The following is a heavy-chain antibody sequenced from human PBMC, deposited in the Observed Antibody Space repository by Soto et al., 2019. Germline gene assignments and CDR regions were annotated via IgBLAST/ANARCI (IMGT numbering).Heavy chain of an antibody. CDR1: GFTFSSYS. CDR3: ARGVDYDYDYVWGSSAVRFDY. V-gene: IGHV3-21*01. D-gene: IGHD3-16*01. J-gene: IGHJ4*02. CDR2: ISSSSSYI. Sequence: GGSLRLSCAASGFTFSSYSMNWVRQAPGKGLEWVSSISSSSSYIYYADSGKGRFTISRDNAKNSLYLQMNSLRAEDTAVYYCARGVDYDYDYVWGSSAVRFDYWGQGTLVTVSS.